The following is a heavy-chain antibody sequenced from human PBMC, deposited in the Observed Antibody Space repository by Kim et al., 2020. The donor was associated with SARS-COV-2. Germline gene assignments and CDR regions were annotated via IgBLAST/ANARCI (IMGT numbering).Heavy chain of an antibody. CDR2: IYYSGST. CDR3: ARFPPYYYGSGNDAFDI. V-gene: IGHV4-39*07. J-gene: IGHJ3*02. D-gene: IGHD3-10*01. Sequence: SETLSLTCTVSGGSISSSSYYWGWIRQPPGKGLEWIGSIYYSGSTYYNPSLKSRVTISVDTSKNQFSLKLSSVTAADTAVYYCARFPPYYYGSGNDAFDIWGQGTMVTVSS. CDR1: GGSISSSSYY.